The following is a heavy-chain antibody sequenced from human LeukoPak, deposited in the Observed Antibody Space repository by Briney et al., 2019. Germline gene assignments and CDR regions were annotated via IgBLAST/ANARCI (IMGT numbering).Heavy chain of an antibody. J-gene: IGHJ4*02. CDR1: GFTFSSYA. V-gene: IGHV3-23*01. CDR3: AKSPKSQITMIVVVTRYYFDY. CDR2: ISGRGGST. D-gene: IGHD3-22*01. Sequence: GGSLRLSCAASGFTFSSYAMSWVRQAPGKGLEWVSTISGRGGSTYYADSVKGRFTISRDNSKNTLYLQMNSLRAEDTAVYYCAKSPKSQITMIVVVTRYYFDYWGQGTLVTVSS.